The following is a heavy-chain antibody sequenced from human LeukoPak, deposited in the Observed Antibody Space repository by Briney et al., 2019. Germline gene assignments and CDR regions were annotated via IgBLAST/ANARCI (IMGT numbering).Heavy chain of an antibody. CDR3: AKMVTATMRNWFDP. V-gene: IGHV3-21*01. D-gene: IGHD2-21*02. Sequence: GGSLRLSCAASGFTFSSYSMNWVRQAPGKGLEWVSSISSSSSYMYYADSVKGRFTISRDNAKNSLYLQMNSLRAEDTAVYYCAKMVTATMRNWFDPWGHGAQVTVSS. CDR1: GFTFSSYS. CDR2: ISSSSSYM. J-gene: IGHJ5*02.